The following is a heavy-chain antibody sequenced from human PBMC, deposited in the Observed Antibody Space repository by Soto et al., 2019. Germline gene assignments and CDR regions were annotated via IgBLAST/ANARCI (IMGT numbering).Heavy chain of an antibody. V-gene: IGHV5-10-1*01. CDR3: ARLDGSSRVPYGMDV. CDR1: GYSFTSYW. D-gene: IGHD6-13*01. CDR2: IDPSDSYT. Sequence: GESLKISFKGSGYSFTSYWISWVRQMPGKGLEWMGRIDPSDSYTNYSPSFRGHVTISADKSISTAYLQWSSLKASDTAMYYCARLDGSSRVPYGMDVWGQGTTVTVSS. J-gene: IGHJ6*02.